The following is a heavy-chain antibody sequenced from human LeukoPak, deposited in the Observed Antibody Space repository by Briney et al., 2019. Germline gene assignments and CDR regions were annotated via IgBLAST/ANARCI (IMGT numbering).Heavy chain of an antibody. V-gene: IGHV3-74*01. CDR1: GFTFSSYW. J-gene: IGHJ5*02. CDR3: ARVGAVAGTGWFDP. Sequence: GGSLRLSCAAFGFTFSSYWMHWVRQAPGKGLVWVSRINTDGSSTSYADSVKGRFTISRDNAKNTLYLQMNSLRAEDTAVYYCARVGAVAGTGWFDPWGQGTLVTVSS. D-gene: IGHD6-19*01. CDR2: INTDGSST.